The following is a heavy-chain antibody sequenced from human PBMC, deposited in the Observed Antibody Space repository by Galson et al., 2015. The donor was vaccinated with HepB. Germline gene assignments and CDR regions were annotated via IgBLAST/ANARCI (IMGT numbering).Heavy chain of an antibody. J-gene: IGHJ4*02. Sequence: SLRLSCAASGFTFSSAWMSWVRQVPGKGLEWVGRIRSKPNGGTADYAPPVKGRFTISRDDSKTTLYLQMNRLKSEDTAVYYCAADSLKSGTYPFGFWGQGALVTVSS. V-gene: IGHV3-15*01. CDR3: AADSLKSGTYPFGF. CDR1: GFTFSSAW. D-gene: IGHD1-26*01. CDR2: IRSKPNGGTA.